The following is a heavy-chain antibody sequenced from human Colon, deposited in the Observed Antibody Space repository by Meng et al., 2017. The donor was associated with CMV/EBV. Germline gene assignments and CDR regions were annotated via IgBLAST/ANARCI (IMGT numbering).Heavy chain of an antibody. D-gene: IGHD2-2*01. CDR3: VRDWCSSNSCYLDY. CDR1: GFTPSSFG. V-gene: IGHV3-48*03. J-gene: IGHJ4*02. Sequence: GGSLRLSCAASGFTPSSFGMNWVRQAPGKGLEWVSYISGDGTTIYYADSVKGRFTISRDNAKNLLYLQMNSLRAEDAAVYYCVRDWCSSNSCYLDYWGQGTLVTVSS. CDR2: ISGDGTTI.